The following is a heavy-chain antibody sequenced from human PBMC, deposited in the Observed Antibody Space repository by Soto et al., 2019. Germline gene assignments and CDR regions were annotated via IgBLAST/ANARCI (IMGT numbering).Heavy chain of an antibody. Sequence: PSETLSLTCTVSGGSVSSGSYYWSWIRQPPGKGLEWIGYIYYSGSTNYNPSLKSRVTISVDTSKNQFSLKLSSVTAADTAVYYCAGRHVDTAMVGLDYWGQGTLVTVSS. CDR1: GGSVSSGSYY. D-gene: IGHD5-18*01. J-gene: IGHJ4*02. CDR2: IYYSGST. V-gene: IGHV4-61*01. CDR3: AGRHVDTAMVGLDY.